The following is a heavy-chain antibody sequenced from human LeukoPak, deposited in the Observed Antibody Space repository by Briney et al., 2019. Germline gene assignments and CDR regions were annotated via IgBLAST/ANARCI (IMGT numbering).Heavy chain of an antibody. J-gene: IGHJ4*02. V-gene: IGHV3-9*01. CDR1: GFTFDDYA. Sequence: GGSLRLSCAASGFTFDDYAMHWVRQAPGKGLEWFSGISWNSGSIGYADSVKGRFTISRDNAKNSLYLQMNSLRAEDTALYYCAKDNGYSGYDFAFDYWGQGTLVTVSS. CDR3: AKDNGYSGYDFAFDY. D-gene: IGHD5-12*01. CDR2: ISWNSGSI.